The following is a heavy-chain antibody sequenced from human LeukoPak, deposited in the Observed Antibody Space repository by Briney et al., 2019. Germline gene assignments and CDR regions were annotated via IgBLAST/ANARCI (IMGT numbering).Heavy chain of an antibody. CDR1: GFTFSSYA. CDR2: ISYDGSNK. CDR3: AKDGYSSGWYRGYDAFDI. D-gene: IGHD6-19*01. V-gene: IGHV3-30-3*01. Sequence: GGSLRLSCAASGFTFSSYAMHWVRQAPGKGLEWVAVISYDGSNKYYADSVKGRFTISRDNSKNTLYLQMNSLRAEDTAVYYCAKDGYSSGWYRGYDAFDIWGQGTMVTVSS. J-gene: IGHJ3*02.